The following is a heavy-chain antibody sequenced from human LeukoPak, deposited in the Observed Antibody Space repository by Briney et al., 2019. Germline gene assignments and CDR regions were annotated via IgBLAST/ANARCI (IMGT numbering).Heavy chain of an antibody. J-gene: IGHJ3*02. CDR2: IIPIFGTA. CDR3: ARDPCGGDCYHAFDI. V-gene: IGHV1-69*01. D-gene: IGHD2-21*02. Sequence: SVKVSCKASGGIFSSYAISWVRQAPGQGLEWMGEIIPIFGTANYAQKFQGRVTITADESTSTAYMELSSLRSEDTAVYYCARDPCGGDCYHAFDIWGQGTMVTVSS. CDR1: GGIFSSYA.